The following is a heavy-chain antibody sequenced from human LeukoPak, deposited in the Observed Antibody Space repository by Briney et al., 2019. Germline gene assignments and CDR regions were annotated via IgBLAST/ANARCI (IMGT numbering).Heavy chain of an antibody. Sequence: GASVKVSCKASGYTFTSYGISWVRQAPGQGLEWMGWISAYNGNTNYAQKLQGRVTMTTDTSTSTAYMELRSLRSDDTAVYYCARDTYYDILTGYKFYYYYGMDVWGQGTTVTVSS. J-gene: IGHJ6*02. D-gene: IGHD3-9*01. CDR2: ISAYNGNT. CDR1: GYTFTSYG. CDR3: ARDTYYDILTGYKFYYYYGMDV. V-gene: IGHV1-18*01.